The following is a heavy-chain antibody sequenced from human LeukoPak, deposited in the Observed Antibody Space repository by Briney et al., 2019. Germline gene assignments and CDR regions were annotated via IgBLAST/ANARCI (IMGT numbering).Heavy chain of an antibody. V-gene: IGHV3-30*04. CDR2: IPYDGSNK. CDR1: GFTFSSYA. Sequence: GGSLRLSCAASGFTFSSYAMHWVRQAPGKGLEWVAVIPYDGSNKYYADSVKGRFTISRDNSKNTLYLQMNSLRAEDTAVYYCARAFTVTTYLDYWGQGTLVTVSS. J-gene: IGHJ4*02. D-gene: IGHD4-17*01. CDR3: ARAFTVTTYLDY.